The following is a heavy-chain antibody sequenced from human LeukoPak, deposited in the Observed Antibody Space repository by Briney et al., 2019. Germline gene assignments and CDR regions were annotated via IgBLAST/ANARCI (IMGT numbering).Heavy chain of an antibody. Sequence: SQTLSLTCAVSGVSISSGGYSWSWIRQPPGKGLEWIGYIHHSGSTYYNPFLKSRVTISVDRSKNQFSLKLSSVTAADTAVYYCARMVVNYDIPRYFDYWGQGTLVTVSS. CDR1: GVSISSGGYS. D-gene: IGHD3-9*01. V-gene: IGHV4-30-2*01. J-gene: IGHJ4*02. CDR3: ARMVVNYDIPRYFDY. CDR2: IHHSGST.